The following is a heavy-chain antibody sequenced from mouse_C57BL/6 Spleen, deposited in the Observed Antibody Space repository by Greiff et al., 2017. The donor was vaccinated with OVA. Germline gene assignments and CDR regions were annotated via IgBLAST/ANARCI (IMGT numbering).Heavy chain of an antibody. J-gene: IGHJ4*01. CDR2: ILPGSGST. D-gene: IGHD1-1*01. CDR3: ARAGSSYYGGGYAMDY. Sequence: QVQLQQSGAELMKPGASVKLSCKATGYTFTGYWIEWVKQRPGHGLEWIGEILPGSGSTNYNEKFKGKATFTADTSSNTAYMQLSSLTTRDSAIYYCARAGSSYYGGGYAMDYWGQGTSVTVSS. V-gene: IGHV1-9*01. CDR1: GYTFTGYW.